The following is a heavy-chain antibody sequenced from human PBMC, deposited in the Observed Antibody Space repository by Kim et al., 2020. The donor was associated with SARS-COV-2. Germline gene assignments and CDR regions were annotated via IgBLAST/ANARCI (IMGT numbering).Heavy chain of an antibody. V-gene: IGHV3-66*01. CDR1: GFTVSSNY. D-gene: IGHD3-3*01. J-gene: IGHJ5*02. CDR2: IYTGGST. CDR3: ARTEDYEFWSGYYA. Sequence: GGSLRLSCAASGFTVSSNYMSWVRQAPGKGLEWVSVIYTGGSTYYADSVKGRFTISSDNSKNTLYLQLNSLRAEDTAADYCARTEDYEFWSGYYAWGQGTLVTVSS.